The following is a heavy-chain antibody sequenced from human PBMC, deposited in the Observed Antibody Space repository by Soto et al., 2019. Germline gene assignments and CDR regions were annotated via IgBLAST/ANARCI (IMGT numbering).Heavy chain of an antibody. J-gene: IGHJ6*02. Sequence: ASVKVSCKASGYTFTSYAMHWVRQAPGQRLEWMGWINAGNGNTKYSQKFQGRVNITRDTSASTAYMELSSLRSEDTAVYYCARDDEYSGYDFPLSRYGMDVWGQGTTVTVSS. CDR3: ARDDEYSGYDFPLSRYGMDV. V-gene: IGHV1-3*01. D-gene: IGHD5-12*01. CDR2: INAGNGNT. CDR1: GYTFTSYA.